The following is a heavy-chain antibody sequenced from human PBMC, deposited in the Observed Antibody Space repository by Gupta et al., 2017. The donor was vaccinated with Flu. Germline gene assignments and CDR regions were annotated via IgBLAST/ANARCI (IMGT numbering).Heavy chain of an antibody. Sequence: GYYWSWIRQPPGKGLEWIGEINHSGSTNYNPSLKSRVTISVDTSKNQFSLRLSSVTAADTAVYYCARAGPSTLQRFWLDYWGQGTLVTVSS. D-gene: IGHD3-3*01. CDR1: GYY. CDR2: INHSGST. J-gene: IGHJ4*02. V-gene: IGHV4-34*01. CDR3: ARAGPSTLQRFWLDY.